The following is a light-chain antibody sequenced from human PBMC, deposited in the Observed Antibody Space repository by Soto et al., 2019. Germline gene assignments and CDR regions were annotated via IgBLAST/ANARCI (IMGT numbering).Light chain of an antibody. J-gene: IGKJ3*01. Sequence: DIQMTQSPSSLSASVGDRVTITCRASQGISNYIAWYQQKPGKAPKLLIYAASTLKSGDPSRFSGSVSWTGFTLTISSLQTEDVATYSCQNYNSVPPFGPGTKVYIK. CDR1: QGISNY. CDR3: QNYNSVPP. V-gene: IGKV1-27*01. CDR2: AAS.